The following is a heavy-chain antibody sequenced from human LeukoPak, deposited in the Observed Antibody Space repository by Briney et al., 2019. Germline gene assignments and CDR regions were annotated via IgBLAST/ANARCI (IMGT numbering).Heavy chain of an antibody. Sequence: SETLSLTCTVSGGSVSTGSYYWSWIRQPAGRGLEWIGHIHTSGTMNYNASLKSRVRISVETSKSQFSLRLSSVTAADTAVYFCARGILRDYYDSSGFYHRGGVGYWGQGTLVTVSS. CDR1: GGSVSTGSYY. V-gene: IGHV4-61*09. D-gene: IGHD3-22*01. CDR3: ARGILRDYYDSSGFYHRGGVGY. CDR2: IHTSGTM. J-gene: IGHJ4*02.